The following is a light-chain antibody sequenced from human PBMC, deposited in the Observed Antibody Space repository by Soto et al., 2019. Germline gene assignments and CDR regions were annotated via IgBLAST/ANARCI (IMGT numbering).Light chain of an antibody. CDR2: EVN. J-gene: IGLJ1*01. CDR3: CSYAGTVAYV. V-gene: IGLV2-23*02. CDR1: GSVVGAYNL. Sequence: QTVLTQPAPLSWSPGQSLTTSSAGNGSVVGAYNLVSWYQQHPGKAPKLIICEVNTRPSGISNRFSGSKSGDTASLTISGLQAEDEADYFCCSYAGTVAYVSGTGSKVTVL.